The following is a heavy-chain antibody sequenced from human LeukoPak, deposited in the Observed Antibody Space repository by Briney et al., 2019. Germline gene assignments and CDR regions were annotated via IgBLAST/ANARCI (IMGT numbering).Heavy chain of an antibody. CDR3: AREASRDGYNDAFDI. V-gene: IGHV3-53*01. CDR2: IYSGGST. J-gene: IGHJ3*02. Sequence: GGSLRLSCAASGFTVSTNCMSWVRQAPGMGLEWVSVIYSGGSTKYADSVKGRFTISRDNSKNTLYHQMNSLRAEDTAVYYCAREASRDGYNDAFDIWGQGTMVTVSS. CDR1: GFTVSTNC. D-gene: IGHD5-24*01.